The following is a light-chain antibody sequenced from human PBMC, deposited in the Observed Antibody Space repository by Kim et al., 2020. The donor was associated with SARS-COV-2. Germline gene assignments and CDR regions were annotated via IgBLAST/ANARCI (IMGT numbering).Light chain of an antibody. Sequence: LSPGERATLSCRASQSVSRHVALYQHKFGQAPRLLIYAASTRATGIPARFSGSGSGTDFTLTISSLEPEDFAVYYCQQRNIWPRTFGQGTKVDIK. CDR2: AAS. J-gene: IGKJ1*01. V-gene: IGKV3-11*01. CDR1: QSVSRH. CDR3: QQRNIWPRT.